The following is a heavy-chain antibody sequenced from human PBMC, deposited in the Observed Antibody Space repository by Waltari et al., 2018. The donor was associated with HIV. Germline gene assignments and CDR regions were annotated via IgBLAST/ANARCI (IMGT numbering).Heavy chain of an antibody. Sequence: EVQLVESGGGLVQPGGSLRLSCAASGFTFSSYSMNWVRQAQGKGLEGISYMSSSSSTIDYADSVKGRFTVSRDNAKNSLYLQMNSLRDEDTAVYYCARGSARLWDFDYWGQGTLVTVSS. V-gene: IGHV3-48*02. J-gene: IGHJ4*02. CDR1: GFTFSSYS. CDR2: MSSSSSTI. D-gene: IGHD7-27*01. CDR3: ARGSARLWDFDY.